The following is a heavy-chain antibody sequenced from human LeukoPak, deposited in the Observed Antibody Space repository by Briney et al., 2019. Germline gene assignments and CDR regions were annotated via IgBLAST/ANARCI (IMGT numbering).Heavy chain of an antibody. CDR1: GYTFTSYY. V-gene: IGHV1-46*01. D-gene: IGHD2-15*01. CDR3: ARATWPTPYYYYGMDV. J-gene: IGHJ6*02. Sequence: ASVKVSCTASGYTFTSYYMHWVRQAPGQGLEWMGIINPSGGSTSYAQKFQGRVTITADESTSTAYMELSSLRSEDTAVYYCARATWPTPYYYYGMDVWGQGTTVTVSS. CDR2: INPSGGST.